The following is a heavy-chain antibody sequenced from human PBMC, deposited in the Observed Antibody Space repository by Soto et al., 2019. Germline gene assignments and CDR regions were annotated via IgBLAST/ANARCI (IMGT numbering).Heavy chain of an antibody. J-gene: IGHJ4*02. D-gene: IGHD3-10*01. V-gene: IGHV4-31*03. CDR1: GGSISSGGYY. Sequence: PSETLSLTCTVSGGSISSGGYYWSWIRQHPGKGLEWIGYIYYSGTTYYNPSLKSRVSISIDTSNNQFSLKLSSVTAADTAVYYCAGNAITMVRGVITSGFDYWGQGTLVTVCS. CDR3: AGNAITMVRGVITSGFDY. CDR2: IYYSGTT.